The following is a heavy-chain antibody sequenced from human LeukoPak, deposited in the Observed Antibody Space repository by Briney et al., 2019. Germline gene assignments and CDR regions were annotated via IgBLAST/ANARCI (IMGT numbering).Heavy chain of an antibody. D-gene: IGHD3-22*01. CDR1: GFTFSSYE. Sequence: GGSLRLSCAASGFTFSSYEMNWVRQAPGKGLEWVSYISSSGSTIYYADSVKGRFTISRDNAKNSLYLQMNSLRAEDTAVYYCARSSRSITMIVVATERTTGPRYYFDYWGQGTLDTVSS. J-gene: IGHJ4*02. CDR2: ISSSGSTI. V-gene: IGHV3-48*03. CDR3: ARSSRSITMIVVATERTTGPRYYFDY.